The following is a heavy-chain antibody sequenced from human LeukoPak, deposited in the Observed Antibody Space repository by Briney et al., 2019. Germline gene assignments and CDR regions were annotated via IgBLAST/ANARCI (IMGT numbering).Heavy chain of an antibody. V-gene: IGHV3-21*01. CDR3: ARDGSHIVVVPAAIDY. J-gene: IGHJ4*02. D-gene: IGHD2-2*01. CDR2: ISSSSSYI. CDR1: GFTFSSYS. Sequence: PGGSLRLSCAASGFTFSSYSMNWVRQAPGKGLEWVSSISSSSSYIYYADSVKGRFTISRDNAKNSLYLQMNSLRAEDTAVYYCARDGSHIVVVPAAIDYWGQGTLVTVSS.